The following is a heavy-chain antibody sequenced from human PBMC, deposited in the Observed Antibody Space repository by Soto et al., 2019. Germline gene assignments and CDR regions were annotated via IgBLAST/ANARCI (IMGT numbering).Heavy chain of an antibody. Sequence: EVQLLESGGGLVQPGGSLRLSCTASGFTFSDHAMTWVRQAPGKGLEWLSGISGGGTGAYYADSVKGRFTVSRDNSNNTVFLQMASLRVEDTGVYYCAIDLSGHTHWGQGNLVTVSS. J-gene: IGHJ4*02. CDR3: AIDLSGHTH. V-gene: IGHV3-23*01. CDR1: GFTFSDHA. CDR2: ISGGGTGA. D-gene: IGHD3-10*01.